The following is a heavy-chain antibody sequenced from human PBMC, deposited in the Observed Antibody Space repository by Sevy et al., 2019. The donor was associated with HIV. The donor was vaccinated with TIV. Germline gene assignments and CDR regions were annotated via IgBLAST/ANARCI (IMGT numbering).Heavy chain of an antibody. D-gene: IGHD3-10*02. CDR3: AREGCSKPHDY. V-gene: IGHV3-23*01. CDR2: FSFGCGKI. J-gene: IGHJ4*02. Sequence: GGSLRLSCAASGFTFSSYAMSWVRQAPGKGLEWVSTFSFGCGKINYADSVKGRFTISRDNSKNTLYLQMHSLRAEDTAVYYCAREGCSKPHDYWGQGTLVSVSS. CDR1: GFTFSSYA.